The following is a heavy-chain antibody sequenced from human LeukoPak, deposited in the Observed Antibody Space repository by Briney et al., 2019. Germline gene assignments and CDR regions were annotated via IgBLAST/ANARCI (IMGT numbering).Heavy chain of an antibody. CDR1: GGSVSSGSYY. CDR3: ARDRIVSSAFDI. D-gene: IGHD5/OR15-5a*01. Sequence: SETLSLTCTVSGGSVSSGSYYWSWIRQPPGKGLEWIGYISYTGSTNYNPSLKSRITISVDTSKNQFALKLSSVIAADTAVYYCARDRIVSSAFDIWGQGTMVTVSS. V-gene: IGHV4-61*01. CDR2: ISYTGST. J-gene: IGHJ3*02.